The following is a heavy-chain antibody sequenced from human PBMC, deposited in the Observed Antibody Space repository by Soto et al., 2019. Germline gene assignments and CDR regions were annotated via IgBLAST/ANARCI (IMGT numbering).Heavy chain of an antibody. Sequence: EVQLLESGGGLVQPGGSLRLSCAASGFTFSTSSMSWVRQAPGKGLEWVSAISGDSGAIDYANSVKGRFTISRDNSRDTLYLQMNSVRAEDSSLSFCARGGRFTFGFDYWGQGTLISVSS. CDR1: GFTFSTSS. J-gene: IGHJ4*02. V-gene: IGHV3-23*01. CDR3: ARGGRFTFGFDY. CDR2: ISGDSGAI. D-gene: IGHD3-16*01.